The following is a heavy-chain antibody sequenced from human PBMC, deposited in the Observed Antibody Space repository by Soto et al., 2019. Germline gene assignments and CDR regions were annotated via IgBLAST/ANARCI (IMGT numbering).Heavy chain of an antibody. CDR2: ISTSGDTK. CDR3: ARDGYSYGSPFDY. D-gene: IGHD5-18*01. J-gene: IGHJ4*02. V-gene: IGHV3-48*03. CDR1: GGTFSSYA. Sequence: VQLVQSGAEVKKPGSSVKVSCKASGGTFSSYAISWVRQAPGQGLEWVSYISTSGDTKYYADSVKGRFTISRDNAKNSLYLQMNSLRAEDTAVYYCARDGYSYGSPFDYWGQGTLVTVSS.